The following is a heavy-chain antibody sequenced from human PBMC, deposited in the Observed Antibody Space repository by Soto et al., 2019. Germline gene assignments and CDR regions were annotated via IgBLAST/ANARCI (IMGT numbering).Heavy chain of an antibody. V-gene: IGHV3-30*18. D-gene: IGHD3-3*01. CDR2: ISYDGSNK. CDR1: GFTFSSYG. J-gene: IGHJ4*02. CDR3: AKGNTIFGVVIFDY. Sequence: GGSLRLSCAASGFTFSSYGMHWVRQAPGKGLEWVAVISYDGSNKYYADSVKGRLTISRDNSKNTLYLQMNSLRAEDTAVYYCAKGNTIFGVVIFDYWGQGTLVTVSS.